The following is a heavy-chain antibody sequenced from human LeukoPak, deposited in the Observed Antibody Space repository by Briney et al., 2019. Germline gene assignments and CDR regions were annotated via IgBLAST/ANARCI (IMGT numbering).Heavy chain of an antibody. CDR2: ISYDGSNK. CDR1: GFTFSSYG. Sequence: GGSLRLSCAASGFTFSSYGMHWVRQAPGKGLEWVAVISYDGSNKYYADSVKGRFTISRDNSKNTLYLQMNSLRAEDTAVYYCAKTIVGATTRWGQGTLVTVSS. V-gene: IGHV3-30*18. D-gene: IGHD1-26*01. CDR3: AKTIVGATTR. J-gene: IGHJ4*02.